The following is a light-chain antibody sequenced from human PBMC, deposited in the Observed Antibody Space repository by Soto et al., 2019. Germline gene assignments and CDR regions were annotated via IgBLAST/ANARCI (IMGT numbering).Light chain of an antibody. CDR1: QRVVHSDGIAY. J-gene: IGKJ5*01. Sequence: EVVMTQSPLSLPVTLGQPASSSCRANQRVVHSDGIAYFSWFQQRPGRSPRRLIYKVSNRDSGVPARFSGSGSGTDFALKISRVEAEDVGVYYCMQGTHWPITFGQGTRLEIK. CDR2: KVS. CDR3: MQGTHWPIT. V-gene: IGKV2-30*02.